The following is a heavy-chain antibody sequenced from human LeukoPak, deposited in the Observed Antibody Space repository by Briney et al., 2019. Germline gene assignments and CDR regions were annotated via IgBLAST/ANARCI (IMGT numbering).Heavy chain of an antibody. D-gene: IGHD2-15*01. V-gene: IGHV3-23*01. CDR1: GFTFSSFA. CDR2: ISGRDGST. J-gene: IGHJ4*02. CDR3: AKSGLNRFDY. Sequence: PGGSLTLSCPASGFTFSSFAMSWVRQAPGKGLEWVSAISGRDGSTYYADSVKGRLTISRDNSKNTLYLQMNSLSAEETAVFYCAKSGLNRFDYWGQGTLVTVSS.